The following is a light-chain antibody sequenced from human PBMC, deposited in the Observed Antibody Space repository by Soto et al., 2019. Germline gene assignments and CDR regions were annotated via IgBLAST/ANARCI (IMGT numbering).Light chain of an antibody. J-gene: IGKJ3*01. CDR3: QQYNSYSLT. CDR2: DAS. Sequence: DIHMTQSPSTLSASVGDRVTITCRASQSISSWLAWYQQKPGKAPKLLIYDASSLESGVPSRFSGSGSGTEFTLTISSLQPDDFATYYCQQYNSYSLTFGPGTKVDIK. V-gene: IGKV1-5*01. CDR1: QSISSW.